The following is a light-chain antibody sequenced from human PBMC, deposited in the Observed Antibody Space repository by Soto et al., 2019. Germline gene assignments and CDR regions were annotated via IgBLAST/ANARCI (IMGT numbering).Light chain of an antibody. J-gene: IGLJ3*02. CDR1: SSNIGSNT. CDR2: DDD. CDR3: ATWDDSLNGAL. Sequence: QSVLTQPPSASGTPGQRVTISCSGSSSNIGSNTVHWYQQLPGAAPKLLIYDDDQRPSGVPDRFSGSKSGTSASLAISGLQSEDEADYYCATWDDSLNGALFGGGTKLNVL. V-gene: IGLV1-44*01.